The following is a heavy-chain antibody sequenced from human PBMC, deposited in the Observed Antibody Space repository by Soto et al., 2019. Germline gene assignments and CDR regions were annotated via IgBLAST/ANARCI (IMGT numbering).Heavy chain of an antibody. D-gene: IGHD6-13*01. CDR2: SRRRGETDAT. J-gene: IGHJ6*01. CDR3: ASMGSSWPRDV. Sequence: GGSLRLSCSASGFTFGASALQWARQASGKGLEWLGRSRRRGETDATTYAVSVKGRFTSSRDDSKKTAYLQMNSLRAEETAVYYWASMGSSWPRDVWGQGTTVTVSS. V-gene: IGHV3-73*01. CDR1: GFTFGASA.